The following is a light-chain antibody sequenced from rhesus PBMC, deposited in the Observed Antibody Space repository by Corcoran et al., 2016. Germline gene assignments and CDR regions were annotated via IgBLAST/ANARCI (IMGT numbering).Light chain of an antibody. J-gene: IGKJ4*01. CDR1: QGINSY. Sequence: DIQMTQSPSSLSASVGDRVTITCRASQGINSYLNWYQQKPGKAPKFLIYYANPLESGVPSRFSGNGSRTEFTRTISSLQPGDFATYYCTQYNTLPLTFGGGTKVELE. CDR3: TQYNTLPLT. V-gene: IGKV1-32*01. CDR2: YAN.